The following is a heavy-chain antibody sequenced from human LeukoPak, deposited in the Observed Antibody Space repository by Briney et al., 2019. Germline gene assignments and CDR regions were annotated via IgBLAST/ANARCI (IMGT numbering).Heavy chain of an antibody. CDR1: GFTFSTYA. CDR2: ISVIGGST. D-gene: IGHD5-24*01. CDR3: AKDDRWLQFCC. V-gene: IGHV3-23*01. Sequence: PGGSLRLSCAASGFTFSTYAMSWVRQAPGKGLEWVSVISVIGGSTYYADSVKGRFTISRDNSRNTAYLQMNSLRAEDTAVYYCAKDDRWLQFCCWGQGTLVTVSA. J-gene: IGHJ4*02.